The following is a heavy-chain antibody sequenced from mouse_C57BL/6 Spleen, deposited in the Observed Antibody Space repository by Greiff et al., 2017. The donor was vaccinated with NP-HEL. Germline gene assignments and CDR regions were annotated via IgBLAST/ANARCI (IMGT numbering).Heavy chain of an antibody. CDR3: ARSLYYYGSSHWYFDV. Sequence: LQESGAELARPGASVKLSCKASGYTFTSYGISWVKQRTGQGLEWIGEIYPRSGNTYYNEKFKGKATLTADKSSSTAYMELRSLTSEDSAVYFCARSLYYYGSSHWYFDVWGTGTTVTVSS. J-gene: IGHJ1*03. CDR1: GYTFTSYG. D-gene: IGHD1-1*01. CDR2: IYPRSGNT. V-gene: IGHV1-81*01.